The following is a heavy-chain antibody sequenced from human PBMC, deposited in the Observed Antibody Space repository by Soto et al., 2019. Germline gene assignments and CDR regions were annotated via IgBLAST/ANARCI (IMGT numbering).Heavy chain of an antibody. D-gene: IGHD2-15*01. CDR1: GFTFSSYW. J-gene: IGHJ4*02. CDR3: VRTSLVVAAATREDY. V-gene: IGHV3-74*01. Sequence: PGGSLRLSCAASGFTFSSYWMHWVRQAPGKGLVWVSRINSDGSSTSYADSVKGRFTISRDNAKNTLYLQMNSLRAEDTAVYYCVRTSLVVAAATREDYWCQGSLVTVSS. CDR2: INSDGSST.